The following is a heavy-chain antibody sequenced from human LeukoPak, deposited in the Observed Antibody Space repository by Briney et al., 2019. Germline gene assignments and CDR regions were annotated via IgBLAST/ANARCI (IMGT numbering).Heavy chain of an antibody. V-gene: IGHV1-24*01. CDR1: GYTLTELS. J-gene: IGHJ4*02. CDR3: AALSGSDYVGGLGY. Sequence: AASVKVSCKVSGYTLTELSMHWVRQAPGKGLEWMGGFDPEDGETIYAQKFQGRVTMTEDTSTDTAYMELSSLRSEDTGVYYWAALSGSDYVGGLGYWCQVTLVTVS. D-gene: IGHD1-26*01. CDR2: FDPEDGET.